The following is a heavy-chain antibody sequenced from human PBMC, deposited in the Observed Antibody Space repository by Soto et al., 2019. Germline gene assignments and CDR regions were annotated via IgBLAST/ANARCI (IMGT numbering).Heavy chain of an antibody. CDR3: AREYPDSYYYDSSGPHRVY. CDR1: GFPFSSYS. Sequence: PGGSLSLSCAASGFPFSSYSMNWVRQAPGKGLEWVSSISSSSSYIYYADSVKGRFTISRDNAKNSLYLQMNSLRAEDTAVYYCAREYPDSYYYDSSGPHRVYWGQGTLVTVSS. J-gene: IGHJ4*02. CDR2: ISSSSSYI. V-gene: IGHV3-21*01. D-gene: IGHD3-22*01.